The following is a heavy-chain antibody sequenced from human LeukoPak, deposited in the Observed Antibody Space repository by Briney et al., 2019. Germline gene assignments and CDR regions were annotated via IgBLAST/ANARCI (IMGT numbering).Heavy chain of an antibody. CDR1: GGTFSSYA. CDR2: IIPIFGTA. Sequence: SVKVSCKASGGTFSSYAISWVRQAPGQGLEWMGGIIPIFGTANYAQKLQGRVTITADESTSTAYMELSSLRSEDTAVYYCARENGGLDAFDIWGQGTMVTVSS. D-gene: IGHD4-23*01. J-gene: IGHJ3*02. CDR3: ARENGGLDAFDI. V-gene: IGHV1-69*13.